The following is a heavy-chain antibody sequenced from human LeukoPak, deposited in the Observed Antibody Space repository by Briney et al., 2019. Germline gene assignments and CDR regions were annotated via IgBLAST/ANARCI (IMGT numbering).Heavy chain of an antibody. CDR2: VDPEDGET. Sequence: ASVKISCKVSGYTFTDYYMHWVQQAPGKGLEWMGLVDPEDGETIYAEKFQGRVTITADTSTDTAYMELSSLRSEDTAVYYCATDPPHSGSYHAFDIWGQGTMVTVSS. CDR1: GYTFTDYY. CDR3: ATDPPHSGSYHAFDI. D-gene: IGHD1-26*01. V-gene: IGHV1-69-2*01. J-gene: IGHJ3*02.